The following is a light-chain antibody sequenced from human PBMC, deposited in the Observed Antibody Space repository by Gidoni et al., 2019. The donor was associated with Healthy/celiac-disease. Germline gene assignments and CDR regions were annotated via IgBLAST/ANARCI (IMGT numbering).Light chain of an antibody. V-gene: IGKV3-20*01. J-gene: IGKJ1*01. CDR2: GAS. Sequence: EIVFTLSPATLSLSPGERATLSCRSSQSVSSSYLAWYQQKPGQAPRLLLYGASIRPTGIPDRFSGSGSGTDFTLTISRLEPEDFAVYYCQQYGSSPPWTFGQGTKVEIK. CDR1: QSVSSSY. CDR3: QQYGSSPPWT.